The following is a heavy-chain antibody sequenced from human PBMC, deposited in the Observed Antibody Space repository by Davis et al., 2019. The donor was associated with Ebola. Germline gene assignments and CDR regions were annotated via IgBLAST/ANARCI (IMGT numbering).Heavy chain of an antibody. CDR1: GGTFSSYA. CDR2: IIPILGIA. V-gene: IGHV1-69*10. Sequence: SVKVSCKASGGTFSSYAIGWVRQAPGQGLEWMGGIIPILGIANYAQKFQGRVTITADKSTSTAYMELSSLRSEDTAVYYCARDHPPAAVAGSWYNWFDPWGQGTLVTVSS. J-gene: IGHJ5*02. D-gene: IGHD6-19*01. CDR3: ARDHPPAAVAGSWYNWFDP.